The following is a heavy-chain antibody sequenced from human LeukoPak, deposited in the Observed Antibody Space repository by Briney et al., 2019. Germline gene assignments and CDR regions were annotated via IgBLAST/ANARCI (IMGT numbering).Heavy chain of an antibody. J-gene: IGHJ4*02. Sequence: GGSLRLSCAASGFTLSDAWMSWVRQAPGKGLEWVGRIKSKTDGGTTDYVAPVKGRFTISRDDSKNMLYLQMNSLRSEDTAVYYCATVGYAVVGFDYWGQGTLVTVSS. CDR2: IKSKTDGGTT. CDR1: GFTLSDAW. CDR3: ATVGYAVVGFDY. D-gene: IGHD2-15*01. V-gene: IGHV3-15*01.